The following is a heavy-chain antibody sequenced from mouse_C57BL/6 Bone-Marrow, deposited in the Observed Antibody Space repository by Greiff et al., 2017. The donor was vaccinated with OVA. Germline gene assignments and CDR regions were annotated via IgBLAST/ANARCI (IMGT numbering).Heavy chain of an antibody. D-gene: IGHD2-5*01. CDR3: ARLSNAYAMDY. CDR1: EYEFPSHD. J-gene: IGHJ4*01. Sequence: EVKLMESGGGLVQPGESLKLSCESNEYEFPSHDMSWVRKTPEKRLELVADINSDGGSTYYPDTMERRFIISRDNTKKTLYLQMSSLRSEDTALYDSARLSNAYAMDYWGQGTSVTASS. V-gene: IGHV5-2*01. CDR2: INSDGGST.